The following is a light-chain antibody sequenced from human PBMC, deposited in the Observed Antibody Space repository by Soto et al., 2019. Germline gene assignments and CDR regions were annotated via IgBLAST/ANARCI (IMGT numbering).Light chain of an antibody. CDR2: DAS. CDR1: QGVRNN. V-gene: IGKV3-15*01. J-gene: IGKJ1*01. Sequence: MTQSPATLSVSPGERATLSCRASQGVRNNLAWYQHKPGQAPRLLIYDASTRATGVPARFSGSGSGTDFTLSIRSLQSEDFAVYFCKLSDNWPPWTFGQGTRVDIK. CDR3: KLSDNWPPWT.